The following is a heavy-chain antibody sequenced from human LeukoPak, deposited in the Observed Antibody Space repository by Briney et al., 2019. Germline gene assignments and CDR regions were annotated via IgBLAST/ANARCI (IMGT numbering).Heavy chain of an antibody. CDR1: GFTFGDYD. D-gene: IGHD1-1*01. Sequence: GGSLRLSCAASGFTFGDYDMSWVRQAPGKGLEWVGYIGRKASGGTPYYAASVKGRFTISRDDSKSLAYLQMNSLKTEDTAVYYCNRGLEPSTGPDYWGQGTLVTVSS. CDR3: NRGLEPSTGPDY. CDR2: IGRKASGGTP. V-gene: IGHV3-49*04. J-gene: IGHJ4*02.